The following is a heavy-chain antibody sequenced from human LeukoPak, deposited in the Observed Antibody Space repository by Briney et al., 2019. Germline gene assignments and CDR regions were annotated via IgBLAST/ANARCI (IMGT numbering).Heavy chain of an antibody. CDR3: ARGPSYHSKWVGGMWFDP. CDR2: IIPIFGTA. D-gene: IGHD3-10*01. Sequence: SVKVSCKASGGTFSSYAISWVRQAPGQGLEWMGGIIPIFGTANYAQKFQGRVTITADESTSTAYMELSSLRSEDTAVYYCARGPSYHSKWVGGMWFDPWGQGTLVSVSS. V-gene: IGHV1-69*13. J-gene: IGHJ5*02. CDR1: GGTFSSYA.